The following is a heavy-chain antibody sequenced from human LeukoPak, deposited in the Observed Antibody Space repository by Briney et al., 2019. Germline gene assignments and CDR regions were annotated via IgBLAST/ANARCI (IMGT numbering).Heavy chain of an antibody. CDR1: GFTFRSYS. CDR3: ARQRYYYDTSVLDAFDI. D-gene: IGHD3-22*01. CDR2: ISGSASYI. Sequence: PGGSLRLSCAASGFTFRSYSMNWVRQAPGKGLEWVSSISGSASYIYYADSLKGRFSISRDTSKNTLYLQMNSLRAEDTAVYYCARQRYYYDTSVLDAFDIWGQGTMVTVSS. V-gene: IGHV3-21*04. J-gene: IGHJ3*02.